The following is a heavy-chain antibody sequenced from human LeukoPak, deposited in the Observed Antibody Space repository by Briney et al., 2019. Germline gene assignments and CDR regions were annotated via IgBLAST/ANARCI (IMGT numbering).Heavy chain of an antibody. V-gene: IGHV1-18*04. Sequence: ASVKVSCKASGYTFTNYGFSWVRQAPGQGLEWLGWISAYNGNTNSAQKLQGRVTMTTDTSTSTAYMELRRLRSDDTAVYYCARVRWELLGGINYCYYGMDVWGQGTTVTVSS. D-gene: IGHD1-26*01. CDR2: ISAYNGNT. J-gene: IGHJ6*02. CDR1: GYTFTNYG. CDR3: ARVRWELLGGINYCYYGMDV.